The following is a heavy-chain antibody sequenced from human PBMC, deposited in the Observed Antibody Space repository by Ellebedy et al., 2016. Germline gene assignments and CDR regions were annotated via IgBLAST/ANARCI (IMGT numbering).Heavy chain of an antibody. Sequence: SETLSLXXTVSGGSISSYYWSWIRQPPGKGLEWIGYIYYSGSTNYNPSLKSRVTISVDTSKNQFSLKLSSVTAADTAVYYCARRITMVRGVIISHFDYWGQGTLVTVSS. J-gene: IGHJ4*02. V-gene: IGHV4-59*12. D-gene: IGHD3-10*01. CDR2: IYYSGST. CDR1: GGSISSYY. CDR3: ARRITMVRGVIISHFDY.